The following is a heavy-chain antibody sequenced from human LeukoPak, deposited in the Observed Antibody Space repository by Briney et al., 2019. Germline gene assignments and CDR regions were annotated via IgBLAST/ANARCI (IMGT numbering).Heavy chain of an antibody. D-gene: IGHD3-16*01. Sequence: GGSLRLSCAVSGFSVSDYSISWIRLSPGKGPEWISYVMSGRGSTNYADSVKGRFTISRDNAKNSVALELDGLRADDTAVYFCARERRGSYYDFESWGQGTLVTVSS. J-gene: IGHJ4*02. CDR3: ARERRGSYYDFES. CDR2: VMSGRGST. CDR1: GFSVSDYS. V-gene: IGHV3-11*05.